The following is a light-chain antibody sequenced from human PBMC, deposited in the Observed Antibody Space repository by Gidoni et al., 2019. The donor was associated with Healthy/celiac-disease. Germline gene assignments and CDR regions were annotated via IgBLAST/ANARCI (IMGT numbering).Light chain of an antibody. CDR3: QQYEGT. CDR2: GAS. J-gene: IGKJ3*01. V-gene: IGKV3-20*01. CDR1: QSVSSSY. Sequence: EIVLTQSPGTLSLSPGERATLSCRASQSVSSSYLAWYQQKPGQAPRLLIYGASSRATGIPDRFSGSGSGTDFTLTISRLEPEDFAVYYCQQYEGTLGPGTKVDIK.